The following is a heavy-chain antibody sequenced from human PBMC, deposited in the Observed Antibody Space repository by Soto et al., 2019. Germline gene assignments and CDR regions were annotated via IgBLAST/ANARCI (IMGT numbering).Heavy chain of an antibody. CDR3: ARSDTYDFWSGERYFQH. CDR2: ISTYNDDT. D-gene: IGHD3-3*01. Sequence: QVQLVQSGTEVKKPGASVKVSCKGSGYTFSNYGLTWVRQAPGQGLEWMGWISTYNDDTNYAQNLQGRVTMTTDTSTSTAYMELRSLRSDDTAVYYCARSDTYDFWSGERYFQHWGQGTLVTVSS. J-gene: IGHJ1*01. CDR1: GYTFSNYG. V-gene: IGHV1-18*01.